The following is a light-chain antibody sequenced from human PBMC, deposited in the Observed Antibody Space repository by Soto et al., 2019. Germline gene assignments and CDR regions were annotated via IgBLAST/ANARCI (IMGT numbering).Light chain of an antibody. Sequence: EIVMTHSPATLSVSPGERATLSCRASQSVSNNLAWYQQKPGQAPRLLIYGASTRATAIPARFSGSGSGTEFTLTISSLQSEDFATYYCQHYNSYSEAFGQGTKVELK. CDR3: QHYNSYSEA. J-gene: IGKJ1*01. CDR2: GAS. V-gene: IGKV3-15*01. CDR1: QSVSNN.